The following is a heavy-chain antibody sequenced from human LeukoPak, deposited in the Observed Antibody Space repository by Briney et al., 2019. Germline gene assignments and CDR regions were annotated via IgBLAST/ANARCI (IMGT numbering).Heavy chain of an antibody. Sequence: PGRSLRLSCAASGFTFSSYGMHWVRQAPGKGLDWVAFIRNDGSKKYYADSVKGRFTISRDNSKNTLYLQMNSLRGEDTAVYYCAKDQGSGAFDYWGQGTLVTVSS. CDR3: AKDQGSGAFDY. V-gene: IGHV3-30*02. CDR2: IRNDGSKK. J-gene: IGHJ4*02. CDR1: GFTFSSYG. D-gene: IGHD6-19*01.